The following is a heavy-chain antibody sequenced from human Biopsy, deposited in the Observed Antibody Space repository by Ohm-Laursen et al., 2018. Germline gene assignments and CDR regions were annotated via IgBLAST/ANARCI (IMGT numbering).Heavy chain of an antibody. CDR2: NIPILGTG. J-gene: IGHJ1*01. CDR1: GGTFSNYG. CDR3: ATKLTGYFHH. D-gene: IGHD3-9*01. Sequence: SVKVSCKAPGGTFSNYGVNWVRRAPGQGLEWLGGNIPILGTGNYAQKFQDRVAVAADTSTSTATMELRSLRSDDTAVYYCATKLTGYFHHWGQGTLVIVSS. V-gene: IGHV1-69*06.